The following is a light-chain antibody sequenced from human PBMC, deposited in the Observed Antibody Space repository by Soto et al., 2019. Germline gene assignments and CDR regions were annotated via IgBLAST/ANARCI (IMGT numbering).Light chain of an antibody. CDR1: QSVSNNY. CDR2: GTS. J-gene: IGKJ1*01. Sequence: SQSPATLSVSTGERATLSCRASQSVSNNYLAWYQQKPGQAPRLLIYGTSNRATGIPARFSGSGSGTDFTLTISSLEPEDFAVYYCQQRSNWPWTFGQGTKVAIK. V-gene: IGKV3-11*01. CDR3: QQRSNWPWT.